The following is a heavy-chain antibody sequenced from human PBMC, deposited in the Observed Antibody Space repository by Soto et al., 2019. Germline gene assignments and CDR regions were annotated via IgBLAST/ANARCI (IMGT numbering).Heavy chain of an antibody. V-gene: IGHV1-46*03. Sequence: QVQLVQSGAEVKKPGASVKVSCKASGYTFTSYYMHWVRQAPGQQLECMGIINPSGGNTSYAQKFHGRVTMTTDTSTSTVYMERSSLRSEDTAVYYCARIQGSAITGTTGWFDPWGQGTLVTVSS. CDR3: ARIQGSAITGTTGWFDP. D-gene: IGHD1-20*01. CDR2: INPSGGNT. CDR1: GYTFTSYY. J-gene: IGHJ5*02.